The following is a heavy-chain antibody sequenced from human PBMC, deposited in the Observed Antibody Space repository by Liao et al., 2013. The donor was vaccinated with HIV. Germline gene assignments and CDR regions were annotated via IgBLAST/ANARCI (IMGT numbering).Heavy chain of an antibody. CDR3: ARTFLEWLAPFRFDP. CDR1: GGSFSGYY. J-gene: IGHJ5*02. D-gene: IGHD3-3*02. CDR2: IYTSGST. Sequence: QVQLQQWGAGLLKPSETLSLTCAVYGGSFSGYYWSWIRQPAGKGLEWIGRIYTSGSTNYNPSLKSRVTISVDTSKNQFSLKLSSVTAADTAVYYCARTFLEWLAPFRFDPWGQGTLVTVSS. V-gene: IGHV4-59*10.